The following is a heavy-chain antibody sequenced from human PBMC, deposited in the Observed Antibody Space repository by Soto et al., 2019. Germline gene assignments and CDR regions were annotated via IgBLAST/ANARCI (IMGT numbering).Heavy chain of an antibody. CDR2: ISYDGSNK. D-gene: IGHD6-19*01. J-gene: IGHJ6*02. CDR3: ARDPGLSGEVRAYYYYGMDV. V-gene: IGHV3-30-3*01. Sequence: QVQLVESGGGVVQPGRSLRLSCAASGFTFSSYAMHWVCQAPGKGLEWVAVISYDGSNKYYADSVKGRFTISRDNSKNPLYLQMNSLRAEDTAVYYCARDPGLSGEVRAYYYYGMDVWGQGNTVTVSS. CDR1: GFTFSSYA.